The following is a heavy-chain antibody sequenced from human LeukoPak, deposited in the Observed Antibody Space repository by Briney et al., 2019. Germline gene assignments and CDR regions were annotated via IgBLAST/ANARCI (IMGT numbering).Heavy chain of an antibody. Sequence: ETLSLTCTVSGGSISSYYWSWVREAPGKGLGWVSSISSGSGYIYYADSVKGRFTISRDNAKNSLYLQMNSLRAEDTAVYYCARDSGSYYAFDYSGQGTLVTVSS. D-gene: IGHD1-26*01. CDR3: ARDSGSYYAFDY. V-gene: IGHV3-21*01. CDR1: GGSISSYY. J-gene: IGHJ4*02. CDR2: ISSGSGYI.